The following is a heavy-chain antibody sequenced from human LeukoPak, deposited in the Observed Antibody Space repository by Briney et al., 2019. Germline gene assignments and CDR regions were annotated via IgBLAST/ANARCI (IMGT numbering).Heavy chain of an antibody. CDR2: MNPNSGNT. CDR3: ARDDYGDYGMDV. D-gene: IGHD4-17*01. J-gene: IGHJ6*02. V-gene: IGHV1-8*01. Sequence: ASVKVSCKASGYTFTSYDINWVRQATGQGLEWMGWMNPNSGNTGYAQKFQGRVTMTRNTSISTAYMELSSLRSEDTAVYYCARDDYGDYGMDVWGQGTTVTVSS. CDR1: GYTFTSYD.